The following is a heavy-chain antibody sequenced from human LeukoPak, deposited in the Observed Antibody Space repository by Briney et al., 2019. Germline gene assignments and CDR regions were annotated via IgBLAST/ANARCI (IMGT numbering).Heavy chain of an antibody. V-gene: IGHV3-23*01. D-gene: IGHD1-1*01. CDR3: AKTRNGEWHSDLDH. J-gene: IGHJ4*02. CDR2: INTGDNT. Sequence: GGSLRLSCAASGFTLTNNGLAWVRQAPGKGLEWVSGINTGDNTYHVDSVRGRFTISGDISKNTVYLQMNGLRVEDTAVYYCAKTRNGEWHSDLDHWGQGTLVTVSS. CDR1: GFTLTNNG.